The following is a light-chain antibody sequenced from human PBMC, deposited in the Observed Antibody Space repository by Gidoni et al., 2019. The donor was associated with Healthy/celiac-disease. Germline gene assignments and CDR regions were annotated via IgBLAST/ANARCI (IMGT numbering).Light chain of an antibody. J-gene: IGKJ2*01. V-gene: IGKV4-1*01. Sequence: DIVMTQSPDYLAVSLGERATINCKSSQSVIYSSNNKNYLAWYQQKPGQPPKLLIYWASTRESGVPDRFSASGSGTDFTLSISSLQAEDVAVYYCQQYYSTPPYTFGQGTKLEIK. CDR1: QSVIYSSNNKNY. CDR3: QQYYSTPPYT. CDR2: WAS.